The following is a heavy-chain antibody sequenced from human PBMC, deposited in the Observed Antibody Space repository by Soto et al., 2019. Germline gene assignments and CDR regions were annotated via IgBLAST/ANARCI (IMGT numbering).Heavy chain of an antibody. V-gene: IGHV4-30-2*06. D-gene: IGHD5-12*01. J-gene: IGHJ4*02. CDR1: GASVTYVCVA. CDR2: INNYEST. Sequence: PSETLSLRCTVVGASVTYVCVAERFIRDSPGKGLDWIGYINNYESTYFHPSFKRRLSMSRDRNRNMFSLNLSSVTDADMAVYYWVRGAGYDAFEHWGQGAPVTVSS. CDR3: VRGAGYDAFEH.